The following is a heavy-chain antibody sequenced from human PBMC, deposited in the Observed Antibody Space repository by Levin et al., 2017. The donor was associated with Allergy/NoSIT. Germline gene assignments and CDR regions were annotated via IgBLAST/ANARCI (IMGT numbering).Heavy chain of an antibody. CDR3: AKGGAAAGTLFDY. Sequence: GGSLRLSCAASGFTFGDFAMHWVRQAPGKGLEWVSTISWNSHSVDYTDSVKGRFTISKDNAKNSLHLQMNSLRAEDTAFYYCAKGGAAAGTLFDYWGQGTLVTVSS. CDR2: ISWNSHSV. J-gene: IGHJ4*02. D-gene: IGHD6-13*01. CDR1: GFTFGDFA. V-gene: IGHV3-9*01.